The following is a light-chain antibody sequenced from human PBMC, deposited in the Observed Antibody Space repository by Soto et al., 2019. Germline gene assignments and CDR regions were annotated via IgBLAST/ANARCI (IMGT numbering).Light chain of an antibody. V-gene: IGLV3-1*01. J-gene: IGLJ1*01. CDR1: KLGHKY. CDR2: QDS. Sequence: SYELTQPPSVSVSPGQTASITCSGDKLGHKYTCWYQQKPGQSPVLVIYQDSKRPSGIPERFSASNSGNTATLTISGTQAMDEADYYCQAWETSTAYVFGTGTKVTVL. CDR3: QAWETSTAYV.